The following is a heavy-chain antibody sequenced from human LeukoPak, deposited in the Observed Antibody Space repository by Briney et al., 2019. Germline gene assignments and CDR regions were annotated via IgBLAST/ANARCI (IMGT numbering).Heavy chain of an antibody. CDR3: AKDLGSFTCGQEPFDY. J-gene: IGHJ4*02. Sequence: GGSLRLSCVGSGFPFSSYAMNWVRQAPGKGLAWVSAISHTGGSTDSADSVKGRFTISRDNSKNTLYLQMNSLRAEDTAIYYCAKDLGSFTCGQEPFDYWGQGILVTVSS. V-gene: IGHV3-23*01. D-gene: IGHD2-21*01. CDR1: GFPFSSYA. CDR2: ISHTGGST.